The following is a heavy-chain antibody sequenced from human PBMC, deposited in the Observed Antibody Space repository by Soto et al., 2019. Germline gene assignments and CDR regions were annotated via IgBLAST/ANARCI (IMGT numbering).Heavy chain of an antibody. D-gene: IGHD3-22*01. Sequence: GESLNISCKGSGYSFTSYWIGWVRQMPGKGLEWMGIIYPGDSDTRYSPSFQGQVTISADKSISTAYLQWSSLKASDTAMYYCARRRYDSSGYYYAVDAFDIWGQGRMVTVSS. CDR1: GYSFTSYW. V-gene: IGHV5-51*01. CDR2: IYPGDSDT. J-gene: IGHJ3*02. CDR3: ARRRYDSSGYYYAVDAFDI.